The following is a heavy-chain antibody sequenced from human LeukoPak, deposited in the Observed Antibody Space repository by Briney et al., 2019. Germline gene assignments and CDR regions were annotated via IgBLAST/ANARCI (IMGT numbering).Heavy chain of an antibody. J-gene: IGHJ4*02. Sequence: ASVKVSCKASGYTFTSYGISWVRQAPGQGLEWMGWINAGNGNTKYSQEFQGRVTITRDTSASTAYMELSSLRSEDMAVYYCARGRGSIAAAGTSYYFDYWGQGTLVTVSS. CDR1: GYTFTSYG. V-gene: IGHV1-3*03. D-gene: IGHD6-13*01. CDR3: ARGRGSIAAAGTSYYFDY. CDR2: INAGNGNT.